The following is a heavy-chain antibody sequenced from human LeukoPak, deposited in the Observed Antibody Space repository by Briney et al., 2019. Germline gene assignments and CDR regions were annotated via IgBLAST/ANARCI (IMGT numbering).Heavy chain of an antibody. CDR1: GFTFSSYS. CDR3: ARGEYCGGDCYSD. D-gene: IGHD2-21*02. J-gene: IGHJ4*02. Sequence: PGGSLRLSCAASGFTFSSYSMNWVRQAPGKGLGWVSSISSSSSYIYYADSVKGRFTISRDNAKNSLYLQMNSLRAEDTAVYYCARGEYCGGDCYSDWGQGTLVTVSS. V-gene: IGHV3-21*01. CDR2: ISSSSSYI.